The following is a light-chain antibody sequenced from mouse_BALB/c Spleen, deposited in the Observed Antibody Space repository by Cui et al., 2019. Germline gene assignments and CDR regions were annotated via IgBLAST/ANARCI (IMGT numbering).Light chain of an antibody. Sequence: QIVLTQSPALMSASPGEKVTMTCSASSSVSYMYWYQQKPRSSPKPWIYLTSNLASGVPARFSGSGSGTSYSLTISSMEAEDGATYYCQQWSSNPPTFGSGTKLEIK. V-gene: IGKV4-68*01. CDR2: LTS. CDR1: SSVSY. J-gene: IGKJ4*01. CDR3: QQWSSNPPT.